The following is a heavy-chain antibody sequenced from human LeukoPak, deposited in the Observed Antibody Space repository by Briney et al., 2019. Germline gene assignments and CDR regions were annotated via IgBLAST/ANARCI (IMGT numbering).Heavy chain of an antibody. D-gene: IGHD4-17*01. Sequence: GRSLRLSCAASGFTFSSYAMHWVRQAPGKGLEWVAVISYDGSNKYYADSVKGRFTISRDNSKNTLYLQMNSLRAEDTALYYCAKLRAYGDYADAFDIWGQGTMVTVSS. V-gene: IGHV3-30-3*01. CDR1: GFTFSSYA. J-gene: IGHJ3*02. CDR2: ISYDGSNK. CDR3: AKLRAYGDYADAFDI.